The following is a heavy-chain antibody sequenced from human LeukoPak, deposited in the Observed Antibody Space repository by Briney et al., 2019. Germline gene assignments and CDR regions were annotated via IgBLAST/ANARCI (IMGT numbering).Heavy chain of an antibody. Sequence: ASVKVSCKASGYSFTNHYMHWVRQAPGQGLEWMGIINPSGGSTSYAQNFQGRVTMTRDTSTSTLYMELSSLRSEDTAVYYCARGITMVRGALTSNWFDPSNWFDPWGQGTLVTVSS. CDR3: ARGITMVRGALTSNWFDPSNWFDP. J-gene: IGHJ5*02. V-gene: IGHV1-46*03. CDR1: GYSFTNHY. CDR2: INPSGGST. D-gene: IGHD3-10*01.